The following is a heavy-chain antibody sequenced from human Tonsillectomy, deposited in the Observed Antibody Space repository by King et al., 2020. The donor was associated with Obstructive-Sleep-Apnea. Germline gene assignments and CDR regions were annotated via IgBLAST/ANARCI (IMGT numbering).Heavy chain of an antibody. CDR1: GGSISSGGYS. D-gene: IGHD3-22*01. V-gene: IGHV4-30-4*07. J-gene: IGHJ6*02. Sequence: QLQESGPGLVKPSQTLSLNCAVSGGSISSGGYSWSWIRQPPGKGLEWIGYIYYSGSTYYKPSLKSRVTISVDTSKNQFSLKLSSVTAADTAVYYCARASYYDSSGSGVYGMDVWGQGTTVTVSS. CDR3: ARASYYDSSGSGVYGMDV. CDR2: IYYSGST.